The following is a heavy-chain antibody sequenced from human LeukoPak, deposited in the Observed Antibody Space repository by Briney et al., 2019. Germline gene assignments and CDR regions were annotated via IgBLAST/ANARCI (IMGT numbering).Heavy chain of an antibody. Sequence: ASVKVSCKASGYTFTGYYMHWVRQAPGQGLEWMGWINPNSGGTNYAQKFQGRVTMTRDTSISTAYMELSRLRSDDTAVYYCARGPLIRAEVSLMSVWGQGTTVTVSS. CDR3: ARGPLIRAEVSLMSV. V-gene: IGHV1-2*02. J-gene: IGHJ6*02. CDR1: GYTFTGYY. D-gene: IGHD3-10*01. CDR2: INPNSGGT.